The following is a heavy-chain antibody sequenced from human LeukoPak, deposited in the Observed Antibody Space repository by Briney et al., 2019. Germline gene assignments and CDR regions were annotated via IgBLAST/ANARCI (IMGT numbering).Heavy chain of an antibody. J-gene: IGHJ4*02. CDR2: VDPEDGES. V-gene: IGHV1-69-2*01. CDR1: GYTFTDYY. CDR3: TTSEGNY. Sequence: ATVKISCKASGYTFTDYYIHWVQQAPGKGLEWIGRVDPEDGESISAEEFQARVTMTADTSTDTAYMELSSLRSDDTAVYYCTTSEGNYWGQGALVTVSS.